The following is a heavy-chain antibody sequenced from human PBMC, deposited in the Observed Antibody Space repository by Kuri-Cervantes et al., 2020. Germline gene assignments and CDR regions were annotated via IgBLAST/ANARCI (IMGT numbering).Heavy chain of an antibody. CDR3: ARDPSIAAPNDAFDI. J-gene: IGHJ3*02. CDR1: GYTLTELS. D-gene: IGHD6-6*01. CDR2: FDPEDGET. V-gene: IGHV1-24*01. Sequence: ASVKVSCKVSGYTLTELSMHWVRQAPGKGLEWMGGFDPEDGETIYAQKFQGRVTMTEDTSTDTAYMELSSLRSEDTAVYYCARDPSIAAPNDAFDIWGQGTMVTVSS.